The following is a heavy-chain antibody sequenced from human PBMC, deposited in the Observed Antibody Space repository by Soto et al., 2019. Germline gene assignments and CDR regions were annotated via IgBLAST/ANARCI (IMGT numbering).Heavy chain of an antibody. V-gene: IGHV3-33*01. CDR1: GFTFNTYG. Sequence: QVRLVQSGGGVVQPGRSLRLSCAASGFTFNTYGMHWVRQAPGKGLEWVAVIWYDGKNKYYADSVKGRFTVSRDNSNHTLYLQMATVRGEDTAVYYCARGRTTGDYWGQGPLVTVSS. CDR2: IWYDGKNK. D-gene: IGHD4-17*01. CDR3: ARGRTTGDY. J-gene: IGHJ4*02.